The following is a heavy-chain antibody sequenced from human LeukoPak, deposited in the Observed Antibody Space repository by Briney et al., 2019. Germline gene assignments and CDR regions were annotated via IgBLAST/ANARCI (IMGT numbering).Heavy chain of an antibody. D-gene: IGHD3-10*01. CDR1: GVTFSNAW. Sequence: GGSLSLSCAASGVTFSNAWMTWVRQAPGRGLEWVGRSISRSEGVTTEYAAPVKGRFTISRDDSRNTVYLQMNSLKIEDTAVYYCSAYYNGRGDYWGQGTLVTVSS. CDR3: SAYYNGRGDY. J-gene: IGHJ4*02. CDR2: SISRSEGVTT. V-gene: IGHV3-15*01.